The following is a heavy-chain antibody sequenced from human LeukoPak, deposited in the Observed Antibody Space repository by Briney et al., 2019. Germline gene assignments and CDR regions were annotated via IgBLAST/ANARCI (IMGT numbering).Heavy chain of an antibody. CDR2: IYYSGST. J-gene: IGHJ3*02. D-gene: IGHD5-24*01. V-gene: IGHV4-39*07. Sequence: PSETLSLTCTVSGGCISSSSYYWGWIRQPPGKGLEWIGSIYYSGSTYYNPSLKSRVTISVDTSKNQFSLKLSSVTAADTAVYYCASRRDGYNYAFDIWGQGTMVTVSS. CDR1: GGCISSSSYY. CDR3: ASRRDGYNYAFDI.